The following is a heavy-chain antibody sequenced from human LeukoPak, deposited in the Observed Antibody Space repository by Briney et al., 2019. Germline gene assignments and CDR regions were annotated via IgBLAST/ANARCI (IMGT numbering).Heavy chain of an antibody. D-gene: IGHD6-19*01. CDR1: GFTFSSYW. J-gene: IGHJ4*02. CDR3: ARGRGVAGTIDY. Sequence: PGGSLRLSCAASGFTFSSYWMHWVRQAPGKGLVWVSRINSDGSSTSYADSVKGRFTISRDNAKNTLYLQMNSLRAEDTAVYYCARGRGVAGTIDYWGQGTLVTVSS. CDR2: INSDGSST. V-gene: IGHV3-74*01.